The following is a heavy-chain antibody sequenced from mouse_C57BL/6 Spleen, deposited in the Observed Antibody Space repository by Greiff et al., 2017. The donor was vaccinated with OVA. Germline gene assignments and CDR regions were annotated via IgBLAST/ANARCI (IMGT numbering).Heavy chain of an antibody. Sequence: VQLQQPGAELVKPGASVKLSCKASGYTFTSYWMHWVKQRPGRGLKWIGRIDPNSGGTKYNEKFKSKATLTVDKPSSTAYMQLSSLTSEDSAVYYCARTDSNYLAWFAYWGQGTLVTVSA. CDR3: ARTDSNYLAWFAY. CDR1: GYTFTSYW. V-gene: IGHV1-72*01. D-gene: IGHD2-5*01. CDR2: IDPNSGGT. J-gene: IGHJ3*01.